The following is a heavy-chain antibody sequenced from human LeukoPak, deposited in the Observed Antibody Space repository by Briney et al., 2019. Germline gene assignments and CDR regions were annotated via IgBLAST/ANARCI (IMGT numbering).Heavy chain of an antibody. CDR1: GGSISSGSYY. V-gene: IGHV4-61*02. D-gene: IGHD3-3*01. CDR3: ARAYDFWSGYPLGYYYYYMDV. CDR2: IYTSGST. Sequence: SQTLSLTCTVSGGSISSGSYYWSWIRQPAGKGLEWIGRIYTSGSTNYNPSLKSRVTISVDTSKNQFSLKLSSVTAADTAVYYCARAYDFWSGYPLGYYYYYMDVWGKGTTVTVSS. J-gene: IGHJ6*03.